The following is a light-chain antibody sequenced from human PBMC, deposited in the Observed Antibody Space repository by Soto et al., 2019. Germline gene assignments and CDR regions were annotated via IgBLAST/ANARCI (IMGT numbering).Light chain of an antibody. Sequence: DIQMTQSPSSLSASVGDRVTITCRASQSISDYLNWYQQKPGKAPKLLIYAASNLQSDVPSRFSGSGSGTDFTLTISSLQPEDFASYFCQQSYSLPRTFGQGTKVDIK. CDR2: AAS. J-gene: IGKJ2*01. CDR1: QSISDY. CDR3: QQSYSLPRT. V-gene: IGKV1-39*01.